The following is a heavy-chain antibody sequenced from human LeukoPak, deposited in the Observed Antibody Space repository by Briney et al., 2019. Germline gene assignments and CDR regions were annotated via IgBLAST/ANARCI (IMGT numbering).Heavy chain of an antibody. V-gene: IGHV3-74*01. J-gene: IGHJ4*02. D-gene: IGHD3-16*01. CDR2: IRTDGRTT. CDR1: GMTFSNHW. CDR3: TTGPSYGYEW. Sequence: GGSLRLSCAASGMTFSNHWMHWVRQVPGKGLVWVSLIRTDGRTTIYADSVKGRFTISRDNGKSTLYLQMNSLRAEDAAIYYCTTGPSYGYEWWGQGTVVTVSS.